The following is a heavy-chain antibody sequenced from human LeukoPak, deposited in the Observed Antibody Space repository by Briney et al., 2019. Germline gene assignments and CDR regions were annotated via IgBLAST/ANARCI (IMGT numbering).Heavy chain of an antibody. CDR3: ARVPTTSTYFFHMDV. CDR2: IYSGDDT. J-gene: IGHJ6*03. Sequence: GGSLRLSCAASGFTFSDYYMSWVRQAPGKGLEWVSVIYSGDDTYYADSVKGRFTISRDNSKNPLYLQMNSLRAEDTAVYYCARVPTTSTYFFHMDVWGKGATVTVSS. D-gene: IGHD1-1*01. CDR1: GFTFSDYY. V-gene: IGHV3-53*01.